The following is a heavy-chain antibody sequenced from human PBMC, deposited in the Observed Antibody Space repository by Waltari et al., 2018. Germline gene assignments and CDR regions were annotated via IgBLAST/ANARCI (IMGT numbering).Heavy chain of an antibody. V-gene: IGHV4-39*07. CDR1: GGSISSSSYY. Sequence: QLQLQESGPGLVKPSETLSLTCTVSGGSISSSSYYWGWIRQPPGKGLEWIGSIYYSGGTYYNPSLKSRVTISVDTSKNQFSLKLSSVTAADTAVYYCARHGYYDSSGYLSYFDYWGQGTLVTVSS. D-gene: IGHD3-22*01. CDR2: IYYSGGT. J-gene: IGHJ4*02. CDR3: ARHGYYDSSGYLSYFDY.